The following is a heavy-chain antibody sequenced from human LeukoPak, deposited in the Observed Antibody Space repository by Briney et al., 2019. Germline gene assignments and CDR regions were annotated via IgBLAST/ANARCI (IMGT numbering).Heavy chain of an antibody. CDR1: GGSISSYY. D-gene: IGHD3-22*01. CDR3: ARTHYYDSSGPFIWFDP. J-gene: IGHJ5*02. V-gene: IGHV4-59*01. CDR2: IYYSGST. Sequence: SETLSLTCTVYGGSISSYYWSWIRQPPGKGLEWIGYIYYSGSTNYNPSLKSRVTISVDTSKNQFSLKLSSVTAADTAVYYCARTHYYDSSGPFIWFDPWGQGTLVTVSS.